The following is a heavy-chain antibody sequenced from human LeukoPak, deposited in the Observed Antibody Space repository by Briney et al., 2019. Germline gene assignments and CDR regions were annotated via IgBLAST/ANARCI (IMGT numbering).Heavy chain of an antibody. J-gene: IGHJ3*02. D-gene: IGHD6-13*01. CDR2: ISYDGSNK. CDR3: AKGVSSSWSNDAFDI. CDR1: GFTVTTDH. Sequence: GGSLRLSCAASGFTVTTDHMSWVRQAPGKGLEWVAVISYDGSNKYYADSVKGRFTISRDNSKNTLYLQMNSLRTEDTAVYYCAKGVSSSWSNDAFDIWGQGTMVTVSS. V-gene: IGHV3-30*18.